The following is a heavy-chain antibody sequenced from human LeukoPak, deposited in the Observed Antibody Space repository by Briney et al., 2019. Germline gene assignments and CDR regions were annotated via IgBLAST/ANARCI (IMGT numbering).Heavy chain of an antibody. Sequence: GGSLRLSCAASGFTFSDYVMSWVRQAPGKGLEWVSTISASGSSPFYADSVKGRVTISRDNSKNALSLQMNSLRDEDTAIYYCVKTNTGSLWDPLFGGQGTLVTVSS. J-gene: IGHJ4*02. CDR3: VKTNTGSLWDPLF. CDR1: GFTFSDYV. CDR2: ISASGSSP. V-gene: IGHV3-23*01. D-gene: IGHD1-26*01.